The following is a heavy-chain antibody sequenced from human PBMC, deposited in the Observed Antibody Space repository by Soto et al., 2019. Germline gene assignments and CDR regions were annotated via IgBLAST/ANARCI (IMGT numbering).Heavy chain of an antibody. J-gene: IGHJ4*02. V-gene: IGHV3-23*01. Sequence: GGSLRLSCAASGFTSSSYAMSWVRQAPGKGLEWVSAISGSGGSTYYADSVKGRFTISRDNSKNTLYLQMNSLRAEDTAVYYCAEDTQYDFWSGYPPPYFDYWGQGTLVTVSS. CDR1: GFTSSSYA. CDR3: AEDTQYDFWSGYPPPYFDY. D-gene: IGHD3-3*01. CDR2: ISGSGGST.